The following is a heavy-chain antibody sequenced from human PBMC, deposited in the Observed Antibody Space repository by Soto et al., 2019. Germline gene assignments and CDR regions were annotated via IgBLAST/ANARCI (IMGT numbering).Heavy chain of an antibody. CDR2: ISYDGSNK. Sequence: QVQLVESGGGVVQPGRSLRLSCAASGFTFSSYGMHWVRQAPGKGLEWVAVISYDGSNKYYADSVKGRFTISRDNSKNTLYLQMNSLRAEDTSVYYCAKVIGYVWGIAPLDYWGQGTLVTVSS. D-gene: IGHD3-16*01. CDR1: GFTFSSYG. J-gene: IGHJ4*02. CDR3: AKVIGYVWGIAPLDY. V-gene: IGHV3-30*18.